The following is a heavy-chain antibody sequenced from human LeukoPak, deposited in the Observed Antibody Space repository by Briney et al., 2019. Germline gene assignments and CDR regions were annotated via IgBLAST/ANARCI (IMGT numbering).Heavy chain of an antibody. CDR3: AKDSAYYYDSSGYGYFQH. D-gene: IGHD3-22*01. Sequence: PGGSLRLSCAASGFTFSSYAMSWVRQAPGKGLEWVAVISYDGSNKYYADSVKGRFTISRDNSKNTLYLQMNSLRAEDTAVYYCAKDSAYYYDSSGYGYFQHWGQGTLVTVSS. V-gene: IGHV3-30*18. CDR2: ISYDGSNK. CDR1: GFTFSSYA. J-gene: IGHJ1*01.